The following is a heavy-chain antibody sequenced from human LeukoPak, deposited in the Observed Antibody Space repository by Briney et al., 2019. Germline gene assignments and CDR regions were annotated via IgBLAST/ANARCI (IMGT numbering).Heavy chain of an antibody. CDR2: VYAGGVT. CDR3: ARETGARVAGIYYYYGMDV. Sequence: GGSLRLSCAASGFPVRSNYMSWVRQAPGKGLEWVSVVYAGGVTYYADSVKDTFTISRDNSKNTPYLQMNNLRPEDTAVYYCARETGARVAGIYYYYGMDVWGQGTTVTVSS. V-gene: IGHV3-66*01. D-gene: IGHD6-19*01. J-gene: IGHJ6*02. CDR1: GFPVRSNY.